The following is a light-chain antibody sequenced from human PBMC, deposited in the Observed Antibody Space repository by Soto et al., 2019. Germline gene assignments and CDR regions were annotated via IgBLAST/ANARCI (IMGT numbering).Light chain of an antibody. CDR2: DAS. CDR1: QSVSSN. CDR3: HQYNRWPPKYT. J-gene: IGKJ2*01. Sequence: EIVMTQSPATLSVSPGGRATLSCRASQSVSSNLAWYQQKPGQAPRLLIYDASTRATAIPARFSGSGSGTDFTLTISSLQSEDFAVYYCHQYNRWPPKYTFGQGTKLEIK. V-gene: IGKV3-15*01.